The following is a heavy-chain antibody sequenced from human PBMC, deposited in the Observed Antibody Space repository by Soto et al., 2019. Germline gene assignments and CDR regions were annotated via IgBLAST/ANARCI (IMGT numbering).Heavy chain of an antibody. CDR1: GFTLTNYA. CDR2: ISGSGGSV. J-gene: IGHJ4*02. D-gene: IGHD3-3*01. V-gene: IGHV3-23*01. Sequence: SLRLSCAASGFTLTNYAVTWVRQAPGKGLEWVSAISGSGGSVYYADSVKGRFGISRDISKNTLYLQMNSLRPEDTAIYYCAKASTYDFWTTYFDFWGQGTLVTVSS. CDR3: AKASTYDFWTTYFDF.